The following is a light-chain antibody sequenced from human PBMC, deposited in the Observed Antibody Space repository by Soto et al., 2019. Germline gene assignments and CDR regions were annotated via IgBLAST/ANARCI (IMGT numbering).Light chain of an antibody. J-gene: IGKJ4*01. Sequence: EIVMTQSPATLSVSPGERATLSCRASQSVSNNLAWYQQKPGQAPRLLIYFASTRATGIPARFSGSGSGTEFTITIIGLQSEDFAVYYCQQYNKCPLTFGGGTKVETK. CDR3: QQYNKCPLT. CDR2: FAS. CDR1: QSVSNN. V-gene: IGKV3-15*01.